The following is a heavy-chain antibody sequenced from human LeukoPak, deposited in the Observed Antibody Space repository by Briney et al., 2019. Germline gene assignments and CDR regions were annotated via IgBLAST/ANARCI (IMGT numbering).Heavy chain of an antibody. CDR3: ARTQECGGDCYIDYYDSYTLDY. V-gene: IGHV1-2*02. CDR2: INPNSGGT. CDR1: GYTFTGYY. J-gene: IGHJ4*02. D-gene: IGHD2-21*01. Sequence: ASVKVSCKASGYTFTGYYMHWVRQAPGQGLEWMGWINPNSGGTNYAHKFQGRVTMTRDTSISTAYMELSRLRSDDTAVYYCARTQECGGDCYIDYYDSYTLDYWGQGTLVTVSS.